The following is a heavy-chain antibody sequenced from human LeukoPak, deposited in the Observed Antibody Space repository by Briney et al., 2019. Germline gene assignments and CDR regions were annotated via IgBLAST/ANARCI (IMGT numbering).Heavy chain of an antibody. D-gene: IGHD6-19*01. CDR3: AREFPYSSGYYY. Sequence: SVKVSCKASGYTFTSYGISWVRQAPGQGLEWMGGIIPIFGTANYAQKFQGRVTITADKSTSTAYMELSSLRSEDTAVYYCAREFPYSSGYYYWGQGTLVTVSS. CDR2: IIPIFGTA. CDR1: GYTFTSYG. V-gene: IGHV1-69*06. J-gene: IGHJ4*02.